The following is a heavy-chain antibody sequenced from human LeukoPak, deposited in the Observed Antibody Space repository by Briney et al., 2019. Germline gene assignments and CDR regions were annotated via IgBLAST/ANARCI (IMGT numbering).Heavy chain of an antibody. CDR1: GGSISSSSYY. J-gene: IGHJ5*02. CDR3: ARLVPYGYYDILTGLET. CDR2: IYYSGST. D-gene: IGHD3-9*01. Sequence: PSETLSLTCTVSGGSISSSSYYWGWLRQPPGKGLEWIGSIYYSGSTYYNPSLKSRVTISVDTSKNQFSLKLSSVTAADTAVYYCARLVPYGYYDILTGLETWGQGTLVTVSS. V-gene: IGHV4-39*01.